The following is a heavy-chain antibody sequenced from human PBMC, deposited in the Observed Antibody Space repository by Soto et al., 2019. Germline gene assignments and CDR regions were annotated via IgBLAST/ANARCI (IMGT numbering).Heavy chain of an antibody. CDR3: ARAGLRFVEWLPQTYYYGIDV. Sequence: GASVKVSCKASGGTFSSYAISWVRQAPGQGLEWVGGIIPIFGTANYAQKFQGRVTITADESTSTAYMELSSLRSEDTAVYYCARAGLRFVEWLPQTYYYGIDVWGQGNTVTFSS. CDR2: IIPIFGTA. D-gene: IGHD3-3*01. J-gene: IGHJ6*02. V-gene: IGHV1-69*13. CDR1: GGTFSSYA.